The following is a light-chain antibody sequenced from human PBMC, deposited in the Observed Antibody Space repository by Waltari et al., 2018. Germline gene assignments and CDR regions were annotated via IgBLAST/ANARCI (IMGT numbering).Light chain of an antibody. CDR2: EVS. CDR1: SSDVGGYNY. V-gene: IGLV2-14*01. J-gene: IGLJ1*01. Sequence: QSALTQPASVSGSPGQSITISCTGSSSDVGGYNYVPWYQQHPGKAPKLMFYEVSNRPSGVSNRFSGSKSGNTASLTISGLQPEDEADYYCSSHTSSSTPYVFGTGTKVTVL. CDR3: SSHTSSSTPYV.